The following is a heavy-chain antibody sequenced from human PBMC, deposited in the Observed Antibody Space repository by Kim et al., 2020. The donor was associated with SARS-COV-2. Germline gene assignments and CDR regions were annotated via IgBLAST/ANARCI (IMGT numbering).Heavy chain of an antibody. Sequence: RFTISRDNAKNSLYLQMNSLRAEDTAVYYCARGVSGYYDSIGYYYYFDYWGQGTLVTVSS. V-gene: IGHV3-11*06. CDR3: ARGVSGYYDSIGYYYYFDY. J-gene: IGHJ4*02. D-gene: IGHD3-22*01.